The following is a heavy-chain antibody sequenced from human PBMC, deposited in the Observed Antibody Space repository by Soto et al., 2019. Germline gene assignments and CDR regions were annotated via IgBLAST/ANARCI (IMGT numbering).Heavy chain of an antibody. D-gene: IGHD5-12*01. CDR2: ISSSSSYT. CDR1: GFTFSDYY. V-gene: IGHV3-11*06. CDR3: ARDFWNMVATRGGEDYYGMDV. Sequence: GGSLRLSCAASGFTFSDYYMSSIRQAPGKGLEWVSYISSSSSYTNYADSVKGRFTISRDNAKNSLYLQMNSLRAEDTAVYYCARDFWNMVATRGGEDYYGMDVWGQGTTVTVSS. J-gene: IGHJ6*02.